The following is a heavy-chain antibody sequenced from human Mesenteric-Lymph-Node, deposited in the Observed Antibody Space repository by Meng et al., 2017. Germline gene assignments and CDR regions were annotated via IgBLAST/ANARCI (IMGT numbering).Heavy chain of an antibody. CDR1: GYTFTSYG. CDR3: ATGVADFEY. V-gene: IGHV1-3*02. Sequence: QVQRVQSGAEVKKPGASVKVSCKASGYTFTSYGMHWVRQAPGQRLEWMGWSNAGNGNTKYSQEFQGRVTMTRNISKSTAYMDLSSLRSEDTAVYYCATGVADFEYWGQGTLVTVSS. J-gene: IGHJ4*02. D-gene: IGHD6-19*01. CDR2: SNAGNGNT.